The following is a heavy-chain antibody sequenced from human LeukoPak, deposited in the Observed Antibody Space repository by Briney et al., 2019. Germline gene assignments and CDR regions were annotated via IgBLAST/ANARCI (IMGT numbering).Heavy chain of an antibody. J-gene: IGHJ3*02. CDR2: IYYSGTT. V-gene: IGHV4-39*01. CDR3: ARQLGAYSYPFDI. Sequence: SETLSLTCTVSGGSISSSSYYWGWIRQPPGNGLEWIASIYYSGTTLYNPSLTSRVTISVGTSKNQFSLGLNSVTAADTAVYYCARQLGAYSYPFDIWGQGTKVTVSS. D-gene: IGHD3-16*01. CDR1: GGSISSSSYY.